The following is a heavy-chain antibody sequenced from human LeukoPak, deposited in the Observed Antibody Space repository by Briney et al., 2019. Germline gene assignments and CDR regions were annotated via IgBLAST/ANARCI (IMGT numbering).Heavy chain of an antibody. Sequence: GRSLRLSCAASGFTFSSYGMHWVRQAPGKGLEWVAVISYDGSNKSYADSVKGRFTISRDNSKNTLYLQMNSLRAEDTAVYYCAKTAVAGTSVYFDYWGQGTLVTVSS. V-gene: IGHV3-30*18. CDR1: GFTFSSYG. D-gene: IGHD6-19*01. CDR3: AKTAVAGTSVYFDY. CDR2: ISYDGSNK. J-gene: IGHJ4*02.